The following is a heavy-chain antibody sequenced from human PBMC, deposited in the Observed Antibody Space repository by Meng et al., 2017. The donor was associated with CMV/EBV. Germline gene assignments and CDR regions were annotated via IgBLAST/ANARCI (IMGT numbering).Heavy chain of an antibody. J-gene: IGHJ3*02. CDR2: IYSGGST. D-gene: IGHD3-22*01. CDR3: ARDSFYDSSGYGPMESRAFDI. CDR1: GFTVSSNY. V-gene: IGHV3-66*02. Sequence: GESLKISCAASGFTVSSNYMSWVRQAPGKGLAWVAVIYSGGSTYYADSVKGRFTISRDNSKNTLYLQMNSLRAEDTAVYYCARDSFYDSSGYGPMESRAFDIWGQGTMVTVSS.